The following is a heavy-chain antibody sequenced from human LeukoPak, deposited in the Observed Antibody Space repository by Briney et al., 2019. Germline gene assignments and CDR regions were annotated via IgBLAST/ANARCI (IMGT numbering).Heavy chain of an antibody. CDR3: AKDVSIAAAADY. CDR2: ISYDGSNK. CDR1: GFTFSSYG. J-gene: IGHJ4*02. Sequence: GRSLRLSCAASGFTFSSYGMHWVRQAPGKGLEWVAVISYDGSNKYYADSVKGRFTISRDNSKNTLYLQMNSLRAEDPAVYYCAKDVSIAAAADYWGQGTLVTVSS. V-gene: IGHV3-30*18. D-gene: IGHD6-13*01.